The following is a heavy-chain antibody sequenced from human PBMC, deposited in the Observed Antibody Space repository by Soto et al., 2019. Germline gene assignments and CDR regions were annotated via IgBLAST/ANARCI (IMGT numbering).Heavy chain of an antibody. CDR1: GGSVTSGNYY. CDR3: ARGAGYDFDY. Sequence: SETLSLTYTISGGSVTSGNYYWSWIRQPPGKGLEWIGYIYYSGSTNYNPSLKSRVTISVDTSKNQFSLRLSSVTAADTAVYYCARGAGYDFDYWGQGTLVTVSS. D-gene: IGHD2-15*01. J-gene: IGHJ4*02. V-gene: IGHV4-61*01. CDR2: IYYSGST.